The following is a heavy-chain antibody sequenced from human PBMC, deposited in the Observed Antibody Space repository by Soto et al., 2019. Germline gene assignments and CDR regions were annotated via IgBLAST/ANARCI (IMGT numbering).Heavy chain of an antibody. CDR3: ARSQKYCSSRTCPYYFDF. CDR2: INHSGGT. Sequence: PSETLSLTCAVYGGSFSGSYWSWIRQPPGKGLEWIGDINHSGGTTYNPSLQSRVAISLDTSKNQFSLELSSVTAADTAVYYCARSQKYCSSRTCPYYFDFWGQGTLVTVAS. J-gene: IGHJ4*02. CDR1: GGSFSGSY. D-gene: IGHD2-2*01. V-gene: IGHV4-34*01.